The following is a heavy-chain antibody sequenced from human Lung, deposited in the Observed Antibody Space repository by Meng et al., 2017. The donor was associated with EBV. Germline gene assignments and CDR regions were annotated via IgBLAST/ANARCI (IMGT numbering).Heavy chain of an antibody. Sequence: QRQPQEVCLAPWTPSGTLASPSSGSGGSLSSRNCWSWVRQPPGKGLEWIGEIYHSGSTNYNPSLKSRVTISVDESKNQFSLRLSSVTAADTAVYYCARGGTSSAPFDYWGQGTLVTVSS. D-gene: IGHD2-2*01. CDR3: ARGGTSSAPFDY. CDR1: GGSLSSRNC. J-gene: IGHJ4*02. V-gene: IGHV4-4*02. CDR2: IYHSGST.